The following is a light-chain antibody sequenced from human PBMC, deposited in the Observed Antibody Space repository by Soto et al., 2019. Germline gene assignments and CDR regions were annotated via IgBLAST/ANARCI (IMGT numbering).Light chain of an antibody. CDR3: QQYGSSPLFT. J-gene: IGKJ3*01. V-gene: IGKV3-20*01. CDR2: GAS. Sequence: EIVFTQSPGTLSLSPGERANLSCRASQSVSSIYVAWYQQKPGQAPRLLIYGASSRATGIPDRFSGSGSGTDFTLTISRREPEDFAVYYCQQYGSSPLFTLGPGTKVDIK. CDR1: QSVSSIY.